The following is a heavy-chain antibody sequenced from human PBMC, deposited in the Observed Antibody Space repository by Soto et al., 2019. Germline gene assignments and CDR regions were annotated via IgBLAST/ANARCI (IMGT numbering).Heavy chain of an antibody. V-gene: IGHV3-33*01. CDR1: GFTFSSYG. CDR3: ARDPGVTNYYFDS. CDR2: IWYDGSKQ. J-gene: IGHJ4*02. Sequence: QVQLVESGGGVVQPGTSLRLSCAPSGFTFSSYGMHWVRQAPGKGLEWVAVIWYDGSKQYYADSVKGRFTISRDNSKHTLYLEMTSLRAEDTAVYYCARDPGVTNYYFDSWGQGTLVTVSS. D-gene: IGHD3-3*01.